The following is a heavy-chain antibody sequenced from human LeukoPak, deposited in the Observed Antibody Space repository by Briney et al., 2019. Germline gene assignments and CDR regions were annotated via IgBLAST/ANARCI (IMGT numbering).Heavy chain of an antibody. CDR3: ARDLSSTSNWELDY. CDR2: INSNTGGT. CDR1: GYTFIHYF. J-gene: IGHJ4*02. V-gene: IGHV1-2*06. D-gene: IGHD7-27*01. Sequence: ASVKVSCKASGYTFIHYFIHWVRQAPGQGLEWMGRINSNTGGTEYTQKFQGRATMTRDTSNTTVYMELTGLTSDDTAVYYCARDLSSTSNWELDYWGQGTLVTVSS.